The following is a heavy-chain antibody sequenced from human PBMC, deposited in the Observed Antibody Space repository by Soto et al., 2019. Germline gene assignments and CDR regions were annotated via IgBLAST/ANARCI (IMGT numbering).Heavy chain of an antibody. CDR2: IYYSGST. V-gene: IGHV4-31*03. J-gene: IGHJ2*01. CDR3: ARAGSTAPATHGGGWPAWYFDL. D-gene: IGHD4-17*01. Sequence: QVQLQESGPGLVKPSQTLSLTCTVSGGSISSGGYYWSWIRQHPGKGLEWIGYIYYSGSTYYNPSLKSRVTISVDTSKNQFSLKLSSVTAADTAVYYCARAGSTAPATHGGGWPAWYFDLWGRGTLVTVSS. CDR1: GGSISSGGYY.